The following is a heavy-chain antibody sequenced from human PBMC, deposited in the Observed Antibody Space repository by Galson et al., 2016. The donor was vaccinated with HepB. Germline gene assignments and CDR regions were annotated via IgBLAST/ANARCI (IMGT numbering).Heavy chain of an antibody. CDR3: ARLTWEVLGWFDT. V-gene: IGHV4-39*02. D-gene: IGHD1-26*01. CDR2: ISYSGLT. Sequence: ETLSLTCIVSGASITNDRFFWGWLRQPPGKGLEWIGSISYSGLTNYKPSLQGRVTISVETSKDHFSLEINSVTGADTAVYFCARLTWEVLGWFDTWGQGTLVTVSS. J-gene: IGHJ5*02. CDR1: GASITNDRFF.